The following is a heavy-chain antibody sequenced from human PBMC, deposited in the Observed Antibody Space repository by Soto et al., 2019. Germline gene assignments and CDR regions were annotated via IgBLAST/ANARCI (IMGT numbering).Heavy chain of an antibody. CDR3: AILGDSFLCNCFDT. CDR1: GSFVSSYY. V-gene: IGHV4-39*01. CDR2: IYYSGST. D-gene: IGHD3-16*01. J-gene: IGHJ5*01. Sequence: SGTLSLTCSVYGSFVSSYYWGWIRQPPGKGLEWIGRIYYSGSTYYNPSLKSRVTISVDTSKNQFSLKLSSVTAADTAVYYCAILGDSFLCNCFDTWGQGTMVTVSS.